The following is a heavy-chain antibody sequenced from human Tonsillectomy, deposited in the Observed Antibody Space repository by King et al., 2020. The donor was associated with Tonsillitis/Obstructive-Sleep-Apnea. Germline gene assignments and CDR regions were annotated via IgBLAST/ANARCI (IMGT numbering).Heavy chain of an antibody. CDR3: ARRLVGGSGSYYDY. J-gene: IGHJ4*02. V-gene: IGHV4-59*08. CDR2: IYYSGST. CDR1: GGSISSYY. D-gene: IGHD3-10*01. Sequence: QLQESGPGLVKPSETLSLTCTVSGGSISSYYWSWIRQPPGKGLEWIGYIYYSGSTNYNPSLKSRVTISVDTSKNQFSLKLSSVTAADTAVYYCARRLVGGSGSYYDYWGQGTLVTVSS.